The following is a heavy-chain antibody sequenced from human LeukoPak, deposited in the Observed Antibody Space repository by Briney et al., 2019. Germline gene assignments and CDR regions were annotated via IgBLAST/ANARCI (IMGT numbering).Heavy chain of an antibody. Sequence: GASVKVSCKASGGTFSSYAISWVRQAPGQGLEWMGGIIPIFGTANYAQKFQGRVTITTDESTSTAYMELSSLRSEDTAVYYCARDLPGTTPQIPFDPWGQGTLVTVSS. D-gene: IGHD1-7*01. V-gene: IGHV1-69*05. CDR3: ARDLPGTTPQIPFDP. J-gene: IGHJ5*02. CDR2: IIPIFGTA. CDR1: GGTFSSYA.